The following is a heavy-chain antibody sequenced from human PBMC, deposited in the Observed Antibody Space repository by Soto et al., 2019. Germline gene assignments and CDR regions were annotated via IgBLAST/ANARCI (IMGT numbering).Heavy chain of an antibody. CDR2: ISGSGGST. V-gene: IGHV3-23*01. Sequence: EVQLLESGGGLVQPGGSLRLSSAASGFTFSSYAMSWVRQAPGKGLEWVSAISGSGGSTYYADSVKGRFTISRDNSKNTMYLQMNSLRAEDTAVYYCAKEGYCSSTSCYQTEYFQHWGQGTLVTVSS. D-gene: IGHD2-2*01. CDR3: AKEGYCSSTSCYQTEYFQH. CDR1: GFTFSSYA. J-gene: IGHJ1*01.